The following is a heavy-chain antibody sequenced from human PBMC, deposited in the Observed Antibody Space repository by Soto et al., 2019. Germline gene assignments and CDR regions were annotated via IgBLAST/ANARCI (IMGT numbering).Heavy chain of an antibody. CDR2: IYYSGST. J-gene: IGHJ6*03. V-gene: IGHV4-59*08. CDR1: GGSISSYY. CDR3: ARRSSSSSPNYYYYMDV. Sequence: PSETLSLTCTVSGGSISSYYWSWIRQPPGKGLEWIGYIYYSGSTNYNPSLKSRDTISVDTSKNQFSLKLSSVTAADTAVYYCARRSSSSSPNYYYYMDVWGKGTTVTVSS. D-gene: IGHD6-6*01.